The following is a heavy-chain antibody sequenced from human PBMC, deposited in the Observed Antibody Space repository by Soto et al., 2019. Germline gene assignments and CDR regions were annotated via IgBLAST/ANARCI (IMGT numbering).Heavy chain of an antibody. CDR2: MNPNSGNT. CDR3: ARGGTVTYYYYYMDV. J-gene: IGHJ6*03. V-gene: IGHV1-8*01. CDR1: EYTFPSSD. Sequence: AEVCCKASEYTFPSSDINWKRQATGQGLEWMGWMNPNSGNTGYAQKFQGRVTMTRNTSISTAYMELSSLRSEDTAVYYCARGGTVTYYYYYMDVWGKGTTVTVSS. D-gene: IGHD4-4*01.